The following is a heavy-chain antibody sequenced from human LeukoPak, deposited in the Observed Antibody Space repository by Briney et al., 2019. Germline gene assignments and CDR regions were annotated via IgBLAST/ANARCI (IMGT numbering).Heavy chain of an antibody. CDR1: GFTFSSYG. D-gene: IGHD5-18*01. CDR2: IRYDGSNK. V-gene: IGHV3-30*02. Sequence: GGSLRLSCAASGFTFSSYGMHWVRQAPGKGLEWVAFIRYDGSNKYYAASVKGRFTISRDNSKNTPYLPMNSLSDEHTAVYYCAKDQSTSSYGIPHFVYWGDETLVTVSS. J-gene: IGHJ4*01. CDR3: AKDQSTSSYGIPHFVY.